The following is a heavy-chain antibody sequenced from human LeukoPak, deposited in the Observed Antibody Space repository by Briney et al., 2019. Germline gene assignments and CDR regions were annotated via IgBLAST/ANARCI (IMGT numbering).Heavy chain of an antibody. J-gene: IGHJ4*02. V-gene: IGHV3-74*01. CDR3: ARVCSSTDCLIPD. D-gene: IGHD2-2*01. CDR1: GFTFSRHW. CDR2: INSDASDT. Sequence: GGSLRLSCAASGFTFSRHWMHWVRQAPGKGLVWISRINSDASDTNYADFVKGRFTISRDNAKNTVYLHINSLRDEDTAVYYCARVCSSTDCLIPDWGQGTQVTVSS.